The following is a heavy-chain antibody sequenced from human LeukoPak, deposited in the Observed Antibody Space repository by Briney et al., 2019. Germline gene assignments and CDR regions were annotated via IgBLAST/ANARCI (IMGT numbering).Heavy chain of an antibody. D-gene: IGHD3-3*01. CDR2: IYYSGST. J-gene: IGHJ1*01. CDR3: ARVAGYDFWSGYYEH. CDR1: GGSISSYY. V-gene: IGHV4-59*01. Sequence: PSETLSLTCTVSGGSISSYYWSWIRQPPGKGLEWIGYIYYSGSTNYNPSLKSRVTISVDTSKNQFSLKLSSVTAADTAVYYCARVAGYDFWSGYYEHWGLGTLVTVSS.